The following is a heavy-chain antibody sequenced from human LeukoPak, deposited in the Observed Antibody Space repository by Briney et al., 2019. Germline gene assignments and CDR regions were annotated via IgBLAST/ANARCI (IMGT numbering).Heavy chain of an antibody. CDR3: ARGPENGGYGVDY. D-gene: IGHD5-12*01. V-gene: IGHV3-74*01. J-gene: IGHJ4*02. CDR1: GFTFRRHW. CDR2: INSDGTST. Sequence: GGSLRLSCAASGFTFRRHWMHWVRQAPGKGLVWVARINSDGTSTSYAGSVKGRFTISRDSATLYLQMNSLTAEDTAVYYCARGPENGGYGVDYWGQGTLVTVSS.